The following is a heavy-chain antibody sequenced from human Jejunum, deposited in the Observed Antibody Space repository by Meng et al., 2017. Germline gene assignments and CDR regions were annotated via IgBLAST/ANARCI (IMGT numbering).Heavy chain of an antibody. CDR3: VREGRYSSGWYDWNY. D-gene: IGHD6-19*01. CDR1: GFTFSSYL. Sequence: GESLKISCAASGFTFSSYLMHWVRQAPGKGLVWVSRINGDGTSTVYADSVKGRFTISRDNAKNTLYLQMNSLRAEDTAAYYCVREGRYSSGWYDWNYWGQGTLVTVSS. J-gene: IGHJ4*02. CDR2: INGDGTST. V-gene: IGHV3-74*01.